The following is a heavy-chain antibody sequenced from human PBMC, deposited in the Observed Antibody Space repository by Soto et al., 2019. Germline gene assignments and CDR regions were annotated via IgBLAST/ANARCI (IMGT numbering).Heavy chain of an antibody. CDR1: GGTFSSYA. D-gene: IGHD3-3*01. CDR3: ARGVLRFLEATQFDY. J-gene: IGHJ4*02. V-gene: IGHV1-69*13. CDR2: IIPIFGTA. Sequence: GASVKVSCKASGGTFSSYAISWVRQAPGQGLEWMGGIIPIFGTANYAQKFQGRVTITADESTSTAYMELSSLRSGDTAVYYCARGVLRFLEATQFDYWGQGTLVTVSS.